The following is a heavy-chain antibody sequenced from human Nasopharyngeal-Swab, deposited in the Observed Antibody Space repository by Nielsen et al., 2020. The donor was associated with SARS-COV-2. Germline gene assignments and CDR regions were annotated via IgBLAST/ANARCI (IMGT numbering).Heavy chain of an antibody. CDR3: ARGADVSTYYYDSSGYYYVPFDD. J-gene: IGHJ4*02. D-gene: IGHD3-22*01. CDR1: GGTFSSYA. V-gene: IGHV1-69*06. CDR2: IIPIFRTA. Sequence: SVKVSCKASGGTFSSYAISWVRQAPGQGLEWMGGIIPIFRTANYAQKFQGRVTITADKSTTTAYMELSSLRSEDTAVYYCARGADVSTYYYDSSGYYYVPFDDWGLGTLVTVSS.